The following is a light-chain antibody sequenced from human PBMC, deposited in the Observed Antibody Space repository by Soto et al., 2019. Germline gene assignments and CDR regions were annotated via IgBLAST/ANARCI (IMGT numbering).Light chain of an antibody. Sequence: SYELTQPLSVSVALGQTASLTCGGNNIGTYNVHWYQQKPGQAPVLVIYRDSNRPSGIPDRFSGSNSGNTATLTISRAQAGDEADYYCQVWGSSTDVLFGGGTKLTVL. CDR1: NIGTYN. CDR3: QVWGSSTDVL. CDR2: RDS. V-gene: IGLV3-9*01. J-gene: IGLJ2*01.